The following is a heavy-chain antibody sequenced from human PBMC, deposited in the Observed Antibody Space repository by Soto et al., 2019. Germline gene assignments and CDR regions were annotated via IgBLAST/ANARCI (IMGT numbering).Heavy chain of an antibody. D-gene: IGHD2-15*01. CDR3: VKYCSTTICPDRWFDP. V-gene: IGHV3-23*05. J-gene: IGHJ5*02. Sequence: EVQVLESGGGLVQPGGSLRLSCAVSGFTFSNYAMSWVRQAPGKGLEWVSTIYGRGSTTYYADSVKGRFTNSRDNSKDTLHLQMNSLRVEDTAVYYCVKYCSTTICPDRWFDPWGQGALVIVSS. CDR1: GFTFSNYA. CDR2: IYGRGSTT.